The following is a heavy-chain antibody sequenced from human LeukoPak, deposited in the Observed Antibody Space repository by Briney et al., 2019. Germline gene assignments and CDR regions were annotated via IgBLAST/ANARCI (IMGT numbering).Heavy chain of an antibody. J-gene: IGHJ4*02. CDR1: GYTFTGYY. Sequence: GASVKVSCKASGYTFTGYYMHWVRQAPGQGLEWMGWINPNSGATTYAQTFQGRVTMTRDTSISTVYMDLSSLTSDDTAVYYCARVGSGWYLLYWGQGTLVTVSS. CDR3: ARVGSGWYLLY. D-gene: IGHD6-19*01. V-gene: IGHV1-2*02. CDR2: INPNSGAT.